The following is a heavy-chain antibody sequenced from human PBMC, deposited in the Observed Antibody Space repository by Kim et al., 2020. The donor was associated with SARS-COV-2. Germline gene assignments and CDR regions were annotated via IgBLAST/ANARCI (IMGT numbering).Heavy chain of an antibody. J-gene: IGHJ4*01. Sequence: SETLSLTCTVSGDSVKSASFYWSWIRQPPGKGLEWVGYVYYSVSTKYSPSLKSRATISVDTSRNQFSLKLSSVTTADTAVYYCARDGVGLDHWGHGTLVTVSS. CDR3: ARDGVGLDH. D-gene: IGHD2-8*01. CDR2: VYYSVST. V-gene: IGHV4-61*01. CDR1: GDSVKSASFY.